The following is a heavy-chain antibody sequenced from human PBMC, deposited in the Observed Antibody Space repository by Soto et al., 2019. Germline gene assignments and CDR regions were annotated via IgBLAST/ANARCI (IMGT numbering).Heavy chain of an antibody. D-gene: IGHD6-13*01. CDR1: GFTFSIYW. Sequence: EVQLVESGGGLVQSGGSLRLSCAASGFTFSIYWMHWVRQAPGKGLVWVSRINNDGTTTNYADSVKGRFTISRDNAKNTVFLQMNSLRAEDTAVYYCARGPSEQLGNWFDPWGQGTLVTVSS. CDR2: INNDGTTT. J-gene: IGHJ5*02. CDR3: ARGPSEQLGNWFDP. V-gene: IGHV3-74*01.